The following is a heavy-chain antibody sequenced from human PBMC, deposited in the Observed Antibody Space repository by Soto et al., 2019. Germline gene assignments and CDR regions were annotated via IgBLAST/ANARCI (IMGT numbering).Heavy chain of an antibody. V-gene: IGHV3-48*03. CDR2: ISASGSTI. CDR3: ARDSSLLDGYTYVASYYYYGMDV. Sequence: EVQMVESGGGLVQPGGSLRLSCAASGFTFSNYQMNWFRQAPGKGLAWVSYISASGSTIYYADSVRGRFTISRDNAENSLYLQMTSLRADDTAVYYCARDSSLLDGYTYVASYYYYGMDVWGHGTTVTVSS. J-gene: IGHJ6*02. CDR1: GFTFSNYQ. D-gene: IGHD5-18*01.